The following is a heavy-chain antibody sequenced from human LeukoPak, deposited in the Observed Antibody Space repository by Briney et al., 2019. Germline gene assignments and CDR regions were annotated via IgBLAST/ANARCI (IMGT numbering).Heavy chain of an antibody. V-gene: IGHV3-23*01. D-gene: IGHD3-16*02. CDR3: AKSSIMITFGGVIAQYYFDY. CDR1: GFTFSSYW. CDR2: ISGSGGST. Sequence: PGGSLRLSCAASGFTFSSYWMSWVRQAPGKGLEWVSAISGSGGSTYYADSVKGRFTISRDNSKNTLYLQMNSLRAEDTAVYYCAKSSIMITFGGVIAQYYFDYWGQGTLVTVSS. J-gene: IGHJ4*02.